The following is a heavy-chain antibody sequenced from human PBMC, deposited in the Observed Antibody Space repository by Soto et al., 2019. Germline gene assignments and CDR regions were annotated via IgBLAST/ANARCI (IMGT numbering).Heavy chain of an antibody. V-gene: IGHV3-53*02. Sequence: EVQLVETGGGLIQPGGSLRLSCAASGFTVSSNYMSWVRQAPGKGLEWVSVIYSGGSTYYADSVKCRFTISRDNAKNTLYLQMNSLRAEDTAVYYCAREPPTYYYDSSGYYDYWGQGTLVTVSS. J-gene: IGHJ4*02. CDR1: GFTVSSNY. D-gene: IGHD3-22*01. CDR3: AREPPTYYYDSSGYYDY. CDR2: IYSGGST.